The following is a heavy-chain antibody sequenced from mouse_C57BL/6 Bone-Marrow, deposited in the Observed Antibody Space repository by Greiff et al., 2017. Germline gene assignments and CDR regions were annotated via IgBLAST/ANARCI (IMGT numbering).Heavy chain of an antibody. CDR2: IDPETGGT. J-gene: IGHJ2*01. V-gene: IGHV1-15*01. CDR3: GNYDGVNYFDY. CDR1: GYTFTDYE. D-gene: IGHD1-2*01. Sequence: QVHVKQSGAELVRPGASVTLSCKASGYTFTDYEMHWVKQTPVHGLEWIGAIDPETGGTAYNQKFKGKAILTADKSSSTAYMELRSLTSEDSAVYYCGNYDGVNYFDYWGQGTTLTVST.